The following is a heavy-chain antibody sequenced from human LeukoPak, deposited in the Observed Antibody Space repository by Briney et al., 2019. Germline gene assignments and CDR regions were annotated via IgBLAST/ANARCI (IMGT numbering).Heavy chain of an antibody. D-gene: IGHD5-12*01. J-gene: IGHJ4*02. CDR2: IYHSGST. CDR3: ARDSPLYIVATGNDY. V-gene: IGHV4-30-2*01. Sequence: YIYHSGSTYYNPSLKSRVTISVDRSKNQFSLKLSSVTAADTAVYYCARDSPLYIVATGNDYWGQGTLVTVSS.